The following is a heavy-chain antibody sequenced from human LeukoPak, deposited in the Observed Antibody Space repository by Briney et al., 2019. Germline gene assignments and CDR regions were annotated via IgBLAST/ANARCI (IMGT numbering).Heavy chain of an antibody. J-gene: IGHJ4*02. Sequence: GGSLRLSCAASGFTFSSYAMTWVRQAPGKGLEWVSIISGSGGSTSYADSVKGRFTISRDNSKNSLYLQMNSLRAEDTAVYYCAREAGGWGYWGQGTLVTVSS. CDR1: GFTFSSYA. V-gene: IGHV3-23*01. CDR2: ISGSGGST. CDR3: AREAGGWGY. D-gene: IGHD6-19*01.